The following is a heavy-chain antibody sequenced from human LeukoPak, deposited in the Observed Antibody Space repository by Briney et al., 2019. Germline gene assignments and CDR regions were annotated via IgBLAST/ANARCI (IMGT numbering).Heavy chain of an antibody. CDR2: ISGSGGST. CDR3: AKGIVVVPAAFFDY. Sequence: GGSLRPSCAASGFTFSSYAMSWVRQAPGKGLEWVSAISGSGGSTYYADSVKGRFTISRDNSKNTLYLQMNSLRAEDTAVYYCAKGIVVVPAAFFDYWGQGTLVTVSS. V-gene: IGHV3-23*01. CDR1: GFTFSSYA. D-gene: IGHD2-2*01. J-gene: IGHJ4*02.